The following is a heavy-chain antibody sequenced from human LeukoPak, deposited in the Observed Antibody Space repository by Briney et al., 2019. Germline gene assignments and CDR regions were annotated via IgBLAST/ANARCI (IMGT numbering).Heavy chain of an antibody. Sequence: GSLRLPCAASGFTFSNAWMSWVRQAPGKGLEWAGRIKSKTDGGTTDYAAPVKGRFTISRDDSKNTLYLQMNSLKTEDTAVYYCTTEAVYYDYVWGSYHVYWGQGTLVTVSS. CDR1: GFTFSNAW. J-gene: IGHJ4*02. CDR2: IKSKTDGGTT. V-gene: IGHV3-15*01. CDR3: TTEAVYYDYVWGSYHVY. D-gene: IGHD3-16*02.